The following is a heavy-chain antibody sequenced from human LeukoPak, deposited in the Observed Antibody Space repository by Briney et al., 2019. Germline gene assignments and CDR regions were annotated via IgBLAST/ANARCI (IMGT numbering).Heavy chain of an antibody. J-gene: IGHJ4*02. CDR3: AASDYYGSGTLFDY. Sequence: PSETLSLTCTVSGGSISSGSYYWSWIRQPAGKGLEWIGRIYTSGSTNYNPSLKSRVTISVDTSKNQFSLKLSSVTAADTAVYYCAASDYYGSGTLFDYWGQGTLVTVSS. V-gene: IGHV4-61*02. CDR2: IYTSGST. D-gene: IGHD3-10*01. CDR1: GGSISSGSYY.